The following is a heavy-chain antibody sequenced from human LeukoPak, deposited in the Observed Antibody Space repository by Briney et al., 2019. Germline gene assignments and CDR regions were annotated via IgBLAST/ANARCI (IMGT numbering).Heavy chain of an antibody. CDR3: ASKLRFLETY. CDR1: GFSFRDFW. CDR2: INQGGSVK. J-gene: IGHJ4*02. V-gene: IGHV3-7*01. D-gene: IGHD3-3*01. Sequence: TGGSLRLSCAASGFSFRDFWMTWVRQAPGKGLEWVANINQGGSVKYYVDSVKGRFTISRDDAKSSLYVQMNSLRDEDTAVYYCASKLRFLETYWGQGTLVTVSS.